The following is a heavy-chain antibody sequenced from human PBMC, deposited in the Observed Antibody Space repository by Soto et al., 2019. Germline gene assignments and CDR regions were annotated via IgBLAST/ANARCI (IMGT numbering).Heavy chain of an antibody. CDR3: AKERVLLWFGDHPGDAFDI. J-gene: IGHJ3*02. CDR1: GFTVKSNY. CDR2: ISYDGSNK. Sequence: VQLVESGGGLIQPGGSLRLSCAASGFTVKSNYMTWVRQAPGKGLEWVAVISYDGSNKYYADSVKGRFTISRDNSKNTLYLQMNSLRAEDTAVYYCAKERVLLWFGDHPGDAFDIWGQGTMVTVSS. D-gene: IGHD3-10*01. V-gene: IGHV3-30*18.